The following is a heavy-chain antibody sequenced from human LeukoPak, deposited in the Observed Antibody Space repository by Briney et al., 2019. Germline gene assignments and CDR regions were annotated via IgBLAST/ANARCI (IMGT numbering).Heavy chain of an antibody. J-gene: IGHJ4*02. CDR3: ARDSDTQFYDY. CDR1: GFTFSTYW. Sequence: GGSLRLSCAASGFTFSTYWMTWVRQAPGKGLEWVANIKQDGSEKYYVGSVKGRFTISRDNAKNSLYLQMHSLRAEDTAVYYCARDSDTQFYDYWGQGTLVTVSS. D-gene: IGHD2-2*02. V-gene: IGHV3-7*01. CDR2: IKQDGSEK.